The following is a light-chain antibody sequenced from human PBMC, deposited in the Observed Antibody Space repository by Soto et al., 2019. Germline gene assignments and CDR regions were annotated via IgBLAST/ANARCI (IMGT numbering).Light chain of an antibody. V-gene: IGKV1-9*01. CDR3: QQLSHYPYT. Sequence: DIQLTQSPSFLSASVEDRVTISCRASYDISSSLAWYQQEPGKPPKLLIYDSSTLQTGFPSRFTGSGSGRKFTLTISGLQFGDFATYFCQQLSHYPYTFGQGNKLAI. CDR2: DSS. CDR1: YDISSS. J-gene: IGKJ2*01.